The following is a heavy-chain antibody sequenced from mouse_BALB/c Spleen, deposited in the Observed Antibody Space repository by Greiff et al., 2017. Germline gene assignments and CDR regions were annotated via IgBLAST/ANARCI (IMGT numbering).Heavy chain of an antibody. CDR3: ARVITTNYYAMDY. CDR1: GYTFTSYW. CDR2: IYPGDGDT. V-gene: IGHV1-87*01. D-gene: IGHD1-2*01. J-gene: IGHJ4*01. Sequence: QVQLKQSGAELARPGASVKLSCKASGYTFTSYWMQWVKQRPGQGLEWIGAIYPGDGDTRYTQKFKGKATLTADKSSSTAYMQLSSLASEDSAVYYCARVITTNYYAMDYWGQGTSVTVSS.